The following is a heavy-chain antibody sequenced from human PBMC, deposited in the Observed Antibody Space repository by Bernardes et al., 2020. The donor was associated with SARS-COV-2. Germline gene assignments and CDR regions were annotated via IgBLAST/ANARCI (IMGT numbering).Heavy chain of an antibody. CDR3: AKAASHYDILTGYYPLLGYGMDV. J-gene: IGHJ6*02. D-gene: IGHD3-9*01. V-gene: IGHV3-9*01. CDR1: GFTFDDYA. Sequence: GGSLRLSCAASGFTFDDYAMHWVRQAPGKGLEWVSGISWNSGSIGYADSVKGRFTISRDNAKNSLYLQMNSLRAEDTALYYCAKAASHYDILTGYYPLLGYGMDVWGQGTTVTVSS. CDR2: ISWNSGSI.